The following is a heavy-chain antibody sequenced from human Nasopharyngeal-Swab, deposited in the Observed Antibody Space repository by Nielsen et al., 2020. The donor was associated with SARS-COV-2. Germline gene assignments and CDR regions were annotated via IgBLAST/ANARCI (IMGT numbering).Heavy chain of an antibody. CDR1: GFTFSSYA. D-gene: IGHD1-20*01. J-gene: IGHJ4*02. Sequence: GGSLRLSCAASGFTFSSYAMHWVRQAPGKGLEWVAVISYDGSNKYYADSVKGRFTISRDNSKNTPYLQMNSLRAEDTAVYYCARDRAINWNDGYTDYWGQGTLVTVSS. V-gene: IGHV3-30*04. CDR3: ARDRAINWNDGYTDY. CDR2: ISYDGSNK.